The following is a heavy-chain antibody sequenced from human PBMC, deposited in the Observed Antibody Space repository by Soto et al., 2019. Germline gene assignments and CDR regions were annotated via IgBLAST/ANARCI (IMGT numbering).Heavy chain of an antibody. D-gene: IGHD5-12*01. V-gene: IGHV3-11*01. CDR3: AKDRRGSIVATANDY. J-gene: IGHJ4*02. Sequence: GGSLRLSCATSGFTFSDFYMSWVRQAPGKGPEWVSYISDDGYTIYYADSVKGRFTISRDNAENSLYLQMNNLRAEDTAVYYCAKDRRGSIVATANDYWRQGTLVTVSS. CDR2: ISDDGYTI. CDR1: GFTFSDFY.